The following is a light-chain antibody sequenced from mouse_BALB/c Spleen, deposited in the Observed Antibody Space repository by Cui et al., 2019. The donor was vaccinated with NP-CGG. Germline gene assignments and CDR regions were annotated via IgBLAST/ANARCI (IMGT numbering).Light chain of an antibody. J-gene: IGLJ1*01. CDR1: TGAITHSNY. Sequence: QAVVTQESALTTSPGETVTLTCRSSTGAITHSNYANWVQEKPDHLFTGLIGGTNNRAPGVPARFSGSLIGEKAALIITGAQTEDEAIYFCALWYSNHWVFGGGTKLTVL. CDR2: GTN. CDR3: ALWYSNHWV. V-gene: IGLV1*01.